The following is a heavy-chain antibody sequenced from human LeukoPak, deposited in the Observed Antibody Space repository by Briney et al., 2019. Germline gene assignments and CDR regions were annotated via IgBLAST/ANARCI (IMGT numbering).Heavy chain of an antibody. J-gene: IGHJ3*01. D-gene: IGHD5-24*01. CDR1: GFTVSSNY. Sequence: GGSLRLSCAASGFTVSSNYMSWVRQAPGKNLEWVSVLYSGGRTYYADSVKGRFTISRDNSKNTLFLQMNSLRAEDTAMYFCAKDIQLSTWGLGTMVTVSS. V-gene: IGHV3-53*01. CDR2: LYSGGRT. CDR3: AKDIQLST.